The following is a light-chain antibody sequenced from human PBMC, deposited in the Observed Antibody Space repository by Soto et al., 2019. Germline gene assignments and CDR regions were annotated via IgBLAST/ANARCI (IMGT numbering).Light chain of an antibody. CDR3: GSYTISSSRV. V-gene: IGLV2-14*03. CDR1: SRYVGAYDF. CDR2: DVS. J-gene: IGLJ1*01. Sequence: QSVLTQPASVSGAPGQSITISCNGTSRYVGAYDFVSWYQQHPGKAPKLMIYDVSNRPSGVSTRFSGSKSGNTASLTISGPQAEDEADYYCGSYTISSSRVFGTGTKVTVL.